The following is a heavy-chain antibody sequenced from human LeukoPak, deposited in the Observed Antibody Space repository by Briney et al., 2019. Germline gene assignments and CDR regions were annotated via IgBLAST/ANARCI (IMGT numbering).Heavy chain of an antibody. V-gene: IGHV1-69*01. CDR1: GGTFSSYA. CDR2: IIPIFGTA. Sequence: SVKVSCKASGGTFSSYAISWVRQAPGQGLEWMGGIIPIFGTANYAQKFQGRVTITADESTSTAYMELSSLRSEDTAVYYLARVGSLYCSGSSYYWFDRWGQGTLVTVSA. J-gene: IGHJ5*02. CDR3: ARVGSLYCSGSSYYWFDR. D-gene: IGHD2-15*01.